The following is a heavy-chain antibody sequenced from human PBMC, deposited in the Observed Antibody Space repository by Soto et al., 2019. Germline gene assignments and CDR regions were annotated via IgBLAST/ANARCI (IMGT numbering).Heavy chain of an antibody. CDR1: GGSISSYY. D-gene: IGHD3-9*01. Sequence: SETLSLTCTVSGGSISSYYWSWIRQPPGKGLEWIGYIYYSGSTNYNPSLKSRVTISVDTSKNQFSLKLSSVTAADTAVYYCARARGYDILTGYGGYFDYWGQGTLVTAPQ. CDR2: IYYSGST. V-gene: IGHV4-59*01. J-gene: IGHJ4*02. CDR3: ARARGYDILTGYGGYFDY.